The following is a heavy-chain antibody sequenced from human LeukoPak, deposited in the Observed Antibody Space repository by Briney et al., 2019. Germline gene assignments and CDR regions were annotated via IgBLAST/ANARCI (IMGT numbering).Heavy chain of an antibody. CDR3: ARLVISSRYYYFYYMDV. CDR2: ISSSGST. CDR1: GGSISSYY. J-gene: IGHJ6*03. D-gene: IGHD3-9*01. V-gene: IGHV4-39*02. Sequence: ETLSLTCTVSGGSISSYYWGWIRQPPGKGLQWVGTISSSGSTYYNPSLMSRVAISEDTSKNLFSLKLKSVTVADTAVYYCARLVISSRYYYFYYMDVWGKGTTVAVSS.